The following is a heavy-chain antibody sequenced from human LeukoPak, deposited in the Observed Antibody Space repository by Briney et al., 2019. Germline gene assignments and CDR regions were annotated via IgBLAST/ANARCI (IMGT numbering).Heavy chain of an antibody. J-gene: IGHJ5*02. CDR3: ARGPGIAAQNWFDP. V-gene: IGHV3-21*01. CDR2: ISSGSSYI. CDR1: GFTFSSYS. Sequence: GGSLRLSCAASGFTFSSYSMNWVREAPGKGLEWVSSISSGSSYIYYADSVKGRFTISRDNAKNSLYLQMNSLRAEDTAVYYCARGPGIAAQNWFDPWGQGTLVTVSS. D-gene: IGHD6-13*01.